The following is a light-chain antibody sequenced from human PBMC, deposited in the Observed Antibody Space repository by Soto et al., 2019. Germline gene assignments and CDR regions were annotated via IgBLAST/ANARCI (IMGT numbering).Light chain of an antibody. CDR2: KAS. V-gene: IGKV1-5*03. CDR1: HSINIW. Sequence: DIQMTQSPSTLSAFVGDRVNITCRASHSINIWLAWYQQKAGKAPKLLIYKASNLKSGVPSRFSGSGYRTEFTLSLSSLQPDDFATYYCHQYDSYPYSFGQGTKLEIK. J-gene: IGKJ2*03. CDR3: HQYDSYPYS.